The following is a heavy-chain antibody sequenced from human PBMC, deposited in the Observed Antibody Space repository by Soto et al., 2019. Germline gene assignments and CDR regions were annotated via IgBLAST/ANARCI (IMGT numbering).Heavy chain of an antibody. CDR3: ARDSSGPGYSYGKFDY. Sequence: KTSETLSVTCTVSGVSVSTGGYFWTWIRQHPGKGLEWIGNIYYSGMTYYNPSLRGRVSISLDPSESQFSLKLNSVTAADTAVYYCARDSSGPGYSYGKFDYWGQGALVTVSS. D-gene: IGHD5-18*01. CDR2: IYYSGMT. CDR1: GVSVSTGGYF. J-gene: IGHJ4*02. V-gene: IGHV4-31*03.